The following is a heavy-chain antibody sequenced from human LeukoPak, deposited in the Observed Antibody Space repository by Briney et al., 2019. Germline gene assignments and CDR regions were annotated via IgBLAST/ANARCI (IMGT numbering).Heavy chain of an antibody. CDR1: GGSISSGGYY. D-gene: IGHD5-12*01. V-gene: IGHV4-31*03. Sequence: PSETLSLTCTVSGGSISSGGYYWSWIRQHPGKGLEWIGYIYYSGSTYYNPSLKSRVTISVDTSKNQFSLKLSSVTAADTAVYYCAREKRVATFDYWGQGTLVTVSS. J-gene: IGHJ4*02. CDR3: AREKRVATFDY. CDR2: IYYSGST.